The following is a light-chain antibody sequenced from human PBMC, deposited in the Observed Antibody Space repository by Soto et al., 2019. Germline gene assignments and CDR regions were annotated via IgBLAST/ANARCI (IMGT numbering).Light chain of an antibody. Sequence: QSVLTQPHSVSGSPGQSITISCTGTSSDVGNYVLVSWYQQHPGTAPKLMIFEVTKRPSGVSDRFSGSKSGNSASLTISGLQADDEADYYCSSYAGGSFYVFGTGTKVTVL. CDR3: SSYAGGSFYV. V-gene: IGLV2-23*02. J-gene: IGLJ1*01. CDR2: EVT. CDR1: SSDVGNYVL.